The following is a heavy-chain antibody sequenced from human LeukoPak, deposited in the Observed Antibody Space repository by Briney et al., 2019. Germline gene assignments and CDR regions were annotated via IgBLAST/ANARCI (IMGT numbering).Heavy chain of an antibody. CDR1: RFTFSSYW. D-gene: IGHD3-22*01. CDR3: ARAMTYDSIGYYFDH. CDR2: INSDESSI. V-gene: IGHV3-74*01. J-gene: IGHJ4*02. Sequence: GGSPRLSCAASRFTFSSYWMHWVRQAPGKGLVWVSRINSDESSISYADSVKGRFTISRDNAKNTLYLQMNSLRAEDTAVYYCARAMTYDSIGYYFDHWGQGTLVTVSS.